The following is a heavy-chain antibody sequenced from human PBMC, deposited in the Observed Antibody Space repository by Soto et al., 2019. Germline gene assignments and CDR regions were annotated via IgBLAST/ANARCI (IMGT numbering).Heavy chain of an antibody. D-gene: IGHD2-2*01. V-gene: IGHV3-48*01. Sequence: GGSLRLSCAASGFTFSSYSMNWVRQAPGKGLEWVSYISSSSSTIYYADSVKGRFTISRDNAKNSLYLQMNSLRAEDTAVYYCARDYNQLLFAFDIWGQGTMVTVS. CDR1: GFTFSSYS. CDR2: ISSSSSTI. CDR3: ARDYNQLLFAFDI. J-gene: IGHJ3*02.